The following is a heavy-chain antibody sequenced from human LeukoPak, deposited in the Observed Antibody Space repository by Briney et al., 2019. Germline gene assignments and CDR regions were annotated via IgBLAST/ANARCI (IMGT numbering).Heavy chain of an antibody. D-gene: IGHD2-2*02. V-gene: IGHV3-30*02. CDR2: IRYDGSNK. Sequence: GGSLRLSCAASGFTFSSYGMHWVRRAPGKGLEWVAFIRYDGSNKYYADSVKGRFTISRDNSKKTLYLQMNSLRAEDTAVYYCAKVRGFVVVPAAIPTAGAFDIWGQGTMVTVSS. J-gene: IGHJ3*02. CDR3: AKVRGFVVVPAAIPTAGAFDI. CDR1: GFTFSSYG.